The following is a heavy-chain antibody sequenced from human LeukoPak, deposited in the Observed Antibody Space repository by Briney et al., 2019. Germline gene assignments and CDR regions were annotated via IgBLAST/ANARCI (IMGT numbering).Heavy chain of an antibody. Sequence: GGSLRLSCAASGFTFSSYAMSWVRQAPGKGLEWVSTISGRDGSTYYADSVKGRFTISRDNAKNSLYLQMNSLRAEDTAVYYCAGCGYSYYYLLADYDYYMDVWGKGTTVTVSS. CDR2: ISGRDGST. D-gene: IGHD5-18*01. CDR1: GFTFSSYA. CDR3: AGCGYSYYYLLADYDYYMDV. J-gene: IGHJ6*03. V-gene: IGHV3-23*01.